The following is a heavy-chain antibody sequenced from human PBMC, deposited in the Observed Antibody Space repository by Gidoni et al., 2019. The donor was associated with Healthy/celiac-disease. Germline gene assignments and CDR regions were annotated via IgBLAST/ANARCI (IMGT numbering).Heavy chain of an antibody. CDR2: IFSNDEK. Sequence: QVTLKESGPVLVKPTETLTLTCTVSGFSLSNARMGVSWIRQPPGKALEWLAHIFSNDEKSYSTSLKSRLTISKDTSKSQVVLTMTNMDPVDTATYYCAPIPRRRLWFGELSEVFDYWGQGTLVTVSS. CDR1: GFSLSNARMG. J-gene: IGHJ4*02. CDR3: APIPRRRLWFGELSEVFDY. D-gene: IGHD3-10*01. V-gene: IGHV2-26*01.